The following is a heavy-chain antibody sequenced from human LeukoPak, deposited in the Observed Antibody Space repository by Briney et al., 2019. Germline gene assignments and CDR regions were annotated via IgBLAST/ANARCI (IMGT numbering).Heavy chain of an antibody. Sequence: ASVKVSCKASGYTFTSYYMHWVRQAPGQGLEWMGIINPSGGSTSYAQKFQGRVTMTRDMSTSTVYMELSSLRSEDTAVYYCASSFFWSGYYGPGGFDPWGQGTLVTVPS. J-gene: IGHJ5*02. D-gene: IGHD3-3*01. V-gene: IGHV1-46*01. CDR3: ASSFFWSGYYGPGGFDP. CDR2: INPSGGST. CDR1: GYTFTSYY.